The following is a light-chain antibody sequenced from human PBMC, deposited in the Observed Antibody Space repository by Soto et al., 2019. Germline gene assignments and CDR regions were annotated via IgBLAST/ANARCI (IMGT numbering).Light chain of an antibody. Sequence: DIQMTQSPSTLSGSVGDRVTITCRASQSISSYLNWYQQKPGKAPKLLIYAASSLQSGVPSRFSGSGYGTDFTLTISSLQPEDSATYYCQQADSFPLTFGGGTKVDIK. CDR3: QQADSFPLT. J-gene: IGKJ4*01. CDR1: QSISSY. V-gene: IGKV1-39*01. CDR2: AAS.